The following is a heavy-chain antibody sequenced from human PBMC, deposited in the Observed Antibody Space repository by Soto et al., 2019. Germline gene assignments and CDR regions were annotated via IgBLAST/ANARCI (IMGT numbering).Heavy chain of an antibody. CDR2: IIPIFGTA. CDR3: ARTGRNSTAFDI. J-gene: IGHJ3*02. D-gene: IGHD1-7*01. Sequence: QVQLVQSGAEVKKPGSSVKVSCKASGGTFSSYAVSWGRQAPGQGLEWMGGIIPIFGTANYAQKFQGRVTITADESTSTAYMELSSLRSKDTDVYYCARTGRNSTAFDIWGQGTMVTVSS. V-gene: IGHV1-69*12. CDR1: GGTFSSYA.